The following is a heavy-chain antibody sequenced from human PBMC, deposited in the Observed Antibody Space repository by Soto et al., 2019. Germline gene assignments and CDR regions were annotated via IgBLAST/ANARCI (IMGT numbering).Heavy chain of an antibody. V-gene: IGHV1-58*01. CDR3: AADPSFYYYDSSGYVAGMDV. CDR2: TVVGSGNT. D-gene: IGHD3-22*01. J-gene: IGHJ6*02. Sequence: SVKVSCKASGFTFTSSAVQWVRQARGQRLEWIGWTVVGSGNTNYAQKFQERVTITRDMSTSTAYMELSSLRSEDTAVYYCAADPSFYYYDSSGYVAGMDVWGQGTTVTVSS. CDR1: GFTFTSSA.